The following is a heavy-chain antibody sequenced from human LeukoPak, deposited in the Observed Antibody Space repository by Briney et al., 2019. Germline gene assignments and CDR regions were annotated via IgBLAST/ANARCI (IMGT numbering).Heavy chain of an antibody. Sequence: SETLSLTCTVSGGSISSYYWGWIRQPPGKGLEWIGSIYYSGSTYYNPSLKSRVTISVDTSKNQFSLKLSSVTAADTAVYYCARGGYSSSRAPGPWFDPWGQGTLVTVSS. CDR1: GGSISSYY. CDR2: IYYSGST. V-gene: IGHV4-39*07. CDR3: ARGGYSSSRAPGPWFDP. D-gene: IGHD6-13*01. J-gene: IGHJ5*02.